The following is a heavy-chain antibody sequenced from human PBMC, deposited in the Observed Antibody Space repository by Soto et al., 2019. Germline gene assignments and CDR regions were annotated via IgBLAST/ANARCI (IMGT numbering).Heavy chain of an antibody. D-gene: IGHD3-16*01. J-gene: IGHJ3*02. V-gene: IGHV1-69*13. CDR3: ASGGSDRGADAFDI. Sequence: ASVKVSCKASGGTFSSYAISWVRQAPGQGLEWMGGIIPIFGTANYAQKFQGRVTITADESTSTAYMELSSLRSEDTAVYYCASGGSDRGADAFDIWGQGTMVTVSS. CDR1: GGTFSSYA. CDR2: IIPIFGTA.